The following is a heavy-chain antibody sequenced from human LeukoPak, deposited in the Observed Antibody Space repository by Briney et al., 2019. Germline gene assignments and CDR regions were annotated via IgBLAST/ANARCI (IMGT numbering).Heavy chain of an antibody. CDR3: ARGSIVVVTAIPYYFDY. D-gene: IGHD2-21*02. CDR1: GYTFTGYY. V-gene: IGHV1-2*02. Sequence: ASVKVSRKASGYTFTGYYMLWVRQAPGQGLEWMGWINPNSGGTNYAQKFQGRVTMTRDTSISTAYMELSRLRSDDTAVYYCARGSIVVVTAIPYYFDYWGQGTLVTVSS. J-gene: IGHJ4*02. CDR2: INPNSGGT.